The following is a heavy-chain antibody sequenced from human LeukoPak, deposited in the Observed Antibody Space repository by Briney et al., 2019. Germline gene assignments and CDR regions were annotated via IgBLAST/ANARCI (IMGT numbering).Heavy chain of an antibody. CDR1: GGSIGYYY. CDR3: ARSYHDGSGSFDY. Sequence: SETLSLTCTVSGGSIGYYYWSWIRQSPGKGLEWIGFIYYSGTTNYNPSLKSRLTISVDTSKNQFSLKLSSVTAADTAVYYCARSYHDGSGSFDYWGQGTLVTVSS. J-gene: IGHJ4*02. V-gene: IGHV4-59*01. CDR2: IYYSGTT. D-gene: IGHD3-22*01.